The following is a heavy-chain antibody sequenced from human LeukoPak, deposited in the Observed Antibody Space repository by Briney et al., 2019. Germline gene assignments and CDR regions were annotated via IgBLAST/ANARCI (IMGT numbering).Heavy chain of an antibody. CDR2: IYTSGST. V-gene: IGHV4-61*02. CDR3: ARESGIFGVAPTLGAFDI. CDR1: GGSISSGSYY. Sequence: SETLSLTCTVSGGSISSGSYYWSWIRQPAGKGLEWIGRIYTSGSTNYNPSLKSRVTISVDTSKNQFSLKLSSVTAADTAVYYRARESGIFGVAPTLGAFDIWGQGTMVTVSS. D-gene: IGHD3-3*01. J-gene: IGHJ3*02.